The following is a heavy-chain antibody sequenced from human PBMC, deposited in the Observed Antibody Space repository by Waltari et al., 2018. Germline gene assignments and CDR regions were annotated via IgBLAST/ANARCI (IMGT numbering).Heavy chain of an antibody. D-gene: IGHD2-21*01. V-gene: IGHV4-34*01. Sequence: QVQLHQWGAGLLKPSETLSLTCAVSGAPFSGYFWSWIRQPPGKGLEWLGAIHYAGSTNYKPSLKSRLSLSVDTTKKHFSLRLTSVTAADTGMYFCARYGEVPPNYFFDFWGQGIRVTVSS. CDR3: ARYGEVPPNYFFDF. J-gene: IGHJ4*01. CDR2: IHYAGST. CDR1: GAPFSGYF.